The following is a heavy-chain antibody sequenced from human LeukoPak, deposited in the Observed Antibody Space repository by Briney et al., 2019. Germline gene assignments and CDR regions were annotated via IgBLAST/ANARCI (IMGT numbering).Heavy chain of an antibody. V-gene: IGHV4-31*03. CDR2: IYYGGNT. Sequence: SQTLSLTCTVSGGSISSDAYYWGWIRQHPGEGLEWIGYIYYGGNTYYNASLYSRLTISVDTSKNQFSLKLSSVTAADTAVYYCARGLIAAALYFDSWGQGTLVTVSS. D-gene: IGHD6-13*01. CDR3: ARGLIAAALYFDS. CDR1: GGSISSDAYY. J-gene: IGHJ4*02.